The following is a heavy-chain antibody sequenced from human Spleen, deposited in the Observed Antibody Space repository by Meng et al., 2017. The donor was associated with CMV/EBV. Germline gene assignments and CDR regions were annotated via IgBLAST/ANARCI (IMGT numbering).Heavy chain of an antibody. Sequence: QGQLQESGPGLVKPSGTLSLTCAVSGGTISSSNWWSWVRQPPGKGLEWIGEIYHSGSTNYNPSLKSRVTISVDTSKNQFSLKLSSVTAADTAVYYCARDRYCSGGSCYFDYWGQGTLVTVSS. CDR2: IYHSGST. CDR3: ARDRYCSGGSCYFDY. V-gene: IGHV4-4*02. J-gene: IGHJ4*02. D-gene: IGHD2-15*01. CDR1: GGTISSSNW.